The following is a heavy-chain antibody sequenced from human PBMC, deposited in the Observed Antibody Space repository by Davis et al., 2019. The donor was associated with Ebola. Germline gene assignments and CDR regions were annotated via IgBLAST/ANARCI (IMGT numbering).Heavy chain of an antibody. Sequence: SETLSLTCAVYGGSFSDYYWSWIRQPPGKGLEWIGEINHSGNTNYNPSLKSRLTMSVDTSKNQFSLKLNSVTAADTAVYYCARGLSGSPPPAPIFDYWGQGTLVTVSS. CDR3: ARGLSGSPPPAPIFDY. CDR1: GGSFSDYY. CDR2: INHSGNT. D-gene: IGHD2-2*01. V-gene: IGHV4-34*01. J-gene: IGHJ4*02.